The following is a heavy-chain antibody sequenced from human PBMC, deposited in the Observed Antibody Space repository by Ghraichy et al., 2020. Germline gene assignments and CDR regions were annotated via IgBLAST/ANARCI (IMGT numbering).Heavy chain of an antibody. D-gene: IGHD1-7*01. V-gene: IGHV1-69*06. J-gene: IGHJ5*02. Sequence: SVKVSCKASGGTFSSYAISWVRQAPGQGLEWMGGIIPIFGTANYAQKFQGRVTITADKSTSTAYMELSSLRSEDTAVYYCASRWNYPGINWFDPWGQGTLVTVSS. CDR2: IIPIFGTA. CDR1: GGTFSSYA. CDR3: ASRWNYPGINWFDP.